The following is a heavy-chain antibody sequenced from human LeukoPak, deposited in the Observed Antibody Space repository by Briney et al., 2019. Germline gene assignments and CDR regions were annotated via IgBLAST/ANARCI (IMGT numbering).Heavy chain of an antibody. CDR2: INPSGGST. CDR3: ARDPKRGYSFNY. Sequence: GTSVKVSCKASGYTFTSYYMHWVRQAPGQGLEWMGIINPSGGSTSYAQKFQGRVTMTRDTSTSKVYMELSSLRSEDTAVYYCARDPKRGYSFNYWGQGKLVTVSS. D-gene: IGHD5-18*01. J-gene: IGHJ4*02. CDR1: GYTFTSYY. V-gene: IGHV1-46*01.